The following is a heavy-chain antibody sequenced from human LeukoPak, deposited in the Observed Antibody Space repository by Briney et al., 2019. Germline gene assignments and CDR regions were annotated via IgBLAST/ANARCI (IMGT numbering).Heavy chain of an antibody. J-gene: IGHJ4*02. V-gene: IGHV3-21*01. CDR1: GFTFSDYD. D-gene: IGHD3-16*01. CDR3: GRAFPPLRTSSAGDL. Sequence: NPGGSLRLSCSASGFTFSDYDMNWVRQAPGKGLEWVSSISYLSSHVYYGDSVKGRFSISRDNAKNSLYLQMNSVGAEDTAIYYCGRAFPPLRTSSAGDLWGQGILVTVSS. CDR2: ISYLSSHV.